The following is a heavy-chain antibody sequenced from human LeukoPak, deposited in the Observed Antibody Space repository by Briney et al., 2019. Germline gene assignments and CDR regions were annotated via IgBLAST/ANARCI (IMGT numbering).Heavy chain of an antibody. CDR2: ISSSGSYI. V-gene: IGHV3-21*01. D-gene: IGHD1-26*01. CDR3: ARDGGVYSGTYYYDY. CDR1: GFTSSSYS. Sequence: PGGSLRLSCAASGFTSSSYSMNWVRQAPGKGLEWVSSISSSGSYIYYADSVKGRFTISRDNAKKSLYLQMNSLRAEDTAVYYCARDGGVYSGTYYYDYWGQGTLVTVSS. J-gene: IGHJ4*02.